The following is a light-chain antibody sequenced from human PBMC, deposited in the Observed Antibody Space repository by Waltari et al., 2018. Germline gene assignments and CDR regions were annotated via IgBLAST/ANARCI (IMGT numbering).Light chain of an antibody. CDR3: CSYAGNKWL. CDR1: RRAVGMFNL. V-gene: IGLV2-23*02. CDR2: HVD. Sequence: QSALTQPASVSGSPGQSITISCSGSRRAVGMFNLVSWYQQHPGKAPQLIIYHVDDRPSGVSYRFSASKSGHTASLTISGLQPEDEADYYCCSYAGNKWLFGGGTKVTVL. J-gene: IGLJ3*02.